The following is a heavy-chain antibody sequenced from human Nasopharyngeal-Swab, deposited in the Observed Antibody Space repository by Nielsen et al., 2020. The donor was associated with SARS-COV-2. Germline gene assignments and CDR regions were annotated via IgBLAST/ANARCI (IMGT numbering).Heavy chain of an antibody. CDR3: TRGAGGATAVDYYYYGMDV. CDR1: GFTFSDHY. CDR2: IRNKANSYTT. D-gene: IGHD1-26*01. Sequence: GESLKISCAASGFTFSDHYMDWVRQAPGKGLEWVGRIRNKANSYTTEYAASVKGRFSISRDDSKNSLYLQMNSLKSEDTALYYCTRGAGGATAVDYYYYGMDVWGQGTTVAVFS. V-gene: IGHV3-72*01. J-gene: IGHJ6*02.